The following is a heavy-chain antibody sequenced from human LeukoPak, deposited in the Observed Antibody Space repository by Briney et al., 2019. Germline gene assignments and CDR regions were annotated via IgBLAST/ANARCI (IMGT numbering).Heavy chain of an antibody. CDR2: INYSGTT. D-gene: IGHD5-24*01. V-gene: IGHV4-39*07. CDR3: ARGPRWLPYFDY. J-gene: IGHJ4*02. CDR1: GGSISSSGYY. Sequence: PSETLSLTCTASGGSISSSGYYWGWIRQPPGKGLEWIASINYSGTTYYNPSLKSRVTISEDRSKNQFSLKLSSVTAADTAVYYCARGPRWLPYFDYWGQGTLVTVTS.